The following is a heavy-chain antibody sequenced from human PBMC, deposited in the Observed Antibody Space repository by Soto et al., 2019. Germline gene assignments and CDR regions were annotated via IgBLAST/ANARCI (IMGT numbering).Heavy chain of an antibody. D-gene: IGHD6-19*01. CDR1: GGTFSNNT. V-gene: IGHV1-69*02. CDR2: IIPMISMT. CDR3: ASHDQWLMSGMDV. J-gene: IGHJ6*02. Sequence: QVQLVQSGAEVKKPGSSVKVSCKASGGTFSNNTIIWVRQAPGQGLEWMGRIIPMISMTTYAQKFQDRVTFNADKSTATAYMELTTLRSEDTAVYYCASHDQWLMSGMDVWGQGTTVTVSS.